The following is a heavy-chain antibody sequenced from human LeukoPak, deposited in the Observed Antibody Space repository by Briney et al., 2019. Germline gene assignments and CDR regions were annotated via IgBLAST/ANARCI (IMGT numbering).Heavy chain of an antibody. J-gene: IGHJ4*02. CDR3: SGFWIGGDY. D-gene: IGHD2-15*01. Sequence: PGGSLRLSCTASGFAFSNYSMNWVRQSPGKGLEWVSSISSSSSYIYYTDSVKGRFTISRDNAKNSLYLQMNSLRAEDTAAYFCSGFWIGGDYWGQGTLVTVSS. CDR2: ISSSSSYI. CDR1: GFAFSNYS. V-gene: IGHV3-21*01.